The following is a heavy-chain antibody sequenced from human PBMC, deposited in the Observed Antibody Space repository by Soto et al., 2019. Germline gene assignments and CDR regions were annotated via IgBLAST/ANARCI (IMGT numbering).Heavy chain of an antibody. CDR1: GFTFSSYA. J-gene: IGHJ6*02. CDR2: LSGSGGST. CDR3: AKGGLYGSGSYYNAGNYYYYGMDV. V-gene: IGHV3-23*01. Sequence: PVGSLRLSCAASGFTFSSYAMTWVRQAPGKGLEWVSSLSGSGGSTYYADSVKGRFTISRDNSKNTLYLQMTSLRAEDTAVYYCAKGGLYGSGSYYNAGNYYYYGMDVWGQGTTVTVSS. D-gene: IGHD3-10*01.